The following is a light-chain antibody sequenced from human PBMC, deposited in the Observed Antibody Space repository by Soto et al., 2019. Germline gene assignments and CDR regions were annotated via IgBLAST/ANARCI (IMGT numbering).Light chain of an antibody. CDR1: QSVSSN. V-gene: IGKV3D-15*01. CDR3: QQYNTWPPIFT. J-gene: IGKJ3*01. CDR2: GAS. Sequence: EIVMTQSPATLSVSPGERATLSCRASQSVSSNLAWYQQKPGQAPRLLIYGASTRATGIPARFSGSGSGTEFTLTISSLQSEDFAVYSCQQYNTWPPIFTFGPGTKVDIK.